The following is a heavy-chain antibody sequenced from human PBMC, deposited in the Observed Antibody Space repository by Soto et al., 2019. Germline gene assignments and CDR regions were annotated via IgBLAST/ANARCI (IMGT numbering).Heavy chain of an antibody. Sequence: PWETLSLTCAVYGGFVTSGSSYWRWIRQPPGKGLEWIGEMSHSGGTHFNPSLKSRVTISVDTSKNQFTLKRSSVTAADTALYYCARVEQGTATTVVDAFYIWXPGTMVTVSS. CDR1: GGFVTSGSSY. J-gene: IGHJ3*02. V-gene: IGHV4-34*01. D-gene: IGHD1-1*01. CDR3: ARVEQGTATTVVDAFYI. CDR2: MSHSGGT.